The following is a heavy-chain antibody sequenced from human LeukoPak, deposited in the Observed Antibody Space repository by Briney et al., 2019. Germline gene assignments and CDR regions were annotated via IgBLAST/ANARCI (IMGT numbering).Heavy chain of an antibody. D-gene: IGHD3-10*01. Sequence: GGSLRLSCAASGFTFSSYAMSWVRQAPGKGLEWVSAISGSGGSTYYADSVKGRFTISRDNSKNTLYLQMNSLRAEDTAVYYCAKHLDYYGSGSLDYWGQGTLVTVSS. V-gene: IGHV3-23*01. CDR3: AKHLDYYGSGSLDY. CDR2: ISGSGGST. CDR1: GFTFSSYA. J-gene: IGHJ4*02.